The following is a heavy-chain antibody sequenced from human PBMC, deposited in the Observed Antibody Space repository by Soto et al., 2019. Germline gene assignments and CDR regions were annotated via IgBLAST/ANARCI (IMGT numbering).Heavy chain of an antibody. Sequence: SLRLSCAASGFTFSNAWMSWVRQAPGKGLEWVGRIKSKTDGGTTDYAAPVKGRFTISRDDSKNTLYLQMNSLKTEDTAVYYCTTTVDYDILTGYYIAVAGPFDYWGQGTLVTVSS. CDR3: TTTVDYDILTGYYIAVAGPFDY. J-gene: IGHJ4*02. CDR1: GFTFSNAW. V-gene: IGHV3-15*01. CDR2: IKSKTDGGTT. D-gene: IGHD3-9*01.